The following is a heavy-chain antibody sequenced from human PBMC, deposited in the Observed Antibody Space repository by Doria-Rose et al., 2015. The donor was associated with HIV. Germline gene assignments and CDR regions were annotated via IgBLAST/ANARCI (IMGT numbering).Heavy chain of an antibody. CDR3: ARIKSSRWYHKYYFDF. CDR2: IFSDDER. J-gene: IGHJ4*02. D-gene: IGHD6-13*01. V-gene: IGHV2-26*01. CDR1: GVSLSSPGMG. Sequence: SGPVLVKPTETLTLTCTVSGVSLSSPGMGVSWIRQPPGKALEWLANIFSDDERSYKTSLESRLTISRGTSKSQVVLTMTDVDPVDTATYYCARIKSSRWYHKYYFDFWGQGTLVIGSA.